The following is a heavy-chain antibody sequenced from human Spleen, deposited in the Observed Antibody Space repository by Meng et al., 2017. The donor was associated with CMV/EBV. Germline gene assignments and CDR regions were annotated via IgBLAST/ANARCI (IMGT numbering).Heavy chain of an antibody. Sequence: YAISRVRQDPGKWLEWVSVIYSDGSSPQYADSVKGRFTISRDNSKNTLYLQMDSLRAEDTAVYYCAKDNEGRYCSNGVCHRGGWFDPWGQGTLVTVSS. CDR3: AKDNEGRYCSNGVCHRGGWFDP. CDR1: YA. V-gene: IGHV3-23*03. CDR2: IYSDGSSP. J-gene: IGHJ5*02. D-gene: IGHD2-8*01.